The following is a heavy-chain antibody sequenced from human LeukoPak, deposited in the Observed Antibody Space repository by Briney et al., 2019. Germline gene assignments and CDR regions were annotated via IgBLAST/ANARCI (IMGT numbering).Heavy chain of an antibody. CDR3: ARERLRITIFGVVTPTFDY. CDR2: INHSGST. J-gene: IGHJ4*02. V-gene: IGHV4-34*01. CDR1: GGSFSGYY. Sequence: SETLSLTCAVYGGSFSGYYWSWIRQPPGKGLEWIGEINHSGSTNYNPSLRSRVTISVDTSKNQFSLKLSSVTAADTAVYYCARERLRITIFGVVTPTFDYWGQGTLVTVSS. D-gene: IGHD3-3*01.